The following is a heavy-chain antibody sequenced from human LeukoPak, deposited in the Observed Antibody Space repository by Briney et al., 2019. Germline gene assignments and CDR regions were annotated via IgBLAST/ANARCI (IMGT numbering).Heavy chain of an antibody. D-gene: IGHD5-24*01. J-gene: IGHJ4*02. CDR2: MNPNSGNT. Sequence: ASVKVSCKASRYTFTSYDINWVRQATGQGLEWMGWMNPNSGNTGYAQKFQGRVTMTRNTSTSTAYMELSSLRSEDTAVYYCARVGGEMATKIDDYWGQGTLVTVSS. CDR3: ARVGGEMATKIDDY. CDR1: RYTFTSYD. V-gene: IGHV1-8*01.